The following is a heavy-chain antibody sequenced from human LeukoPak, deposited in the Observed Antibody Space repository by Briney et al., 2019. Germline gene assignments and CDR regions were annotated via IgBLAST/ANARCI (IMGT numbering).Heavy chain of an antibody. D-gene: IGHD3-22*01. J-gene: IGHJ4*01. Sequence: TGGSLRLSCVVSGFSFEHYGMHWVRQAPGKGLEWLSLISSFGDDASYADSVKGRFTVSRDNTKGSLYLQMNSLTSDDSGLYYCAKDQAYFYDNRSLIWGQGTLVTVSS. CDR3: AKDQAYFYDNRSLI. CDR1: GFSFEHYG. V-gene: IGHV3-43*02. CDR2: ISSFGDDA.